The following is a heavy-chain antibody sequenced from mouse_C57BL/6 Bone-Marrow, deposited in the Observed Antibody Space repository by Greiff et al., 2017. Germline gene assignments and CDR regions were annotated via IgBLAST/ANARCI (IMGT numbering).Heavy chain of an antibody. Sequence: VQLQQSGPELVKPGASVKISCKASGYSFTGYYMNWVKQSPEKSLEWIGEINPSTGGTTYNQKFKAKATLTVDKSSSTAYMQLKSLTAEDSAVDYCARTYYDYDLYYFDYWGQGTTLTVSA. D-gene: IGHD2-4*01. CDR1: GYSFTGYY. CDR3: ARTYYDYDLYYFDY. CDR2: INPSTGGT. J-gene: IGHJ2*01. V-gene: IGHV1-42*01.